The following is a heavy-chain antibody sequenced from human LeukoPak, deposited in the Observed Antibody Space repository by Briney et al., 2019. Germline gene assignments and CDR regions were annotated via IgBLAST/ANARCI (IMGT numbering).Heavy chain of an antibody. CDR2: IYHSGST. V-gene: IGHV4-39*07. D-gene: IGHD6-13*01. Sequence: PSETLSLTCTVSGGSISSSSYYWGWIRQPPGKGLEWIGSIYHSGSTYYNPSLKSRVTISVDTSKNQFSLKLSSVTAADTAVYYCARDLAAAGENWFDPWGQGTLVTVSS. CDR3: ARDLAAAGENWFDP. J-gene: IGHJ5*02. CDR1: GGSISSSSYY.